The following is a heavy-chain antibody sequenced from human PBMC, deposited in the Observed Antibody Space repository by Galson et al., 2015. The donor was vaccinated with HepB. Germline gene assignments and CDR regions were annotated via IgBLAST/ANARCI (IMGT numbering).Heavy chain of an antibody. Sequence: SVKVSCKASGYTFTSYGISWVRQAPGQGLEWMGWISAYNGNTNYAQKLQGRVTMTTDTSTSTAYMELRSLRSDDTAVYYCARPTETSYYYYGMDVWGQGTTVTVSS. J-gene: IGHJ6*02. CDR3: ARPTETSYYYYGMDV. CDR2: ISAYNGNT. V-gene: IGHV1-18*04. CDR1: GYTFTSYG.